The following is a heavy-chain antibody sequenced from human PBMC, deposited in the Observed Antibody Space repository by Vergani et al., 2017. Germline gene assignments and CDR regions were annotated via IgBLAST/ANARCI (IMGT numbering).Heavy chain of an antibody. CDR2: CDPQEGEK. Sequence: QVQLVQSGAEVKKPGASVKVSCKVSGYTLTEFSMHWLRQDPGKGLEWIGGCDPQEGEKIYAQKFQGRVTMTEDTSTDTAYMVLSSLRSEDTAVYYCATLGWDYYDSSGYYWGQGTLVTVSS. V-gene: IGHV1-24*01. D-gene: IGHD3-22*01. J-gene: IGHJ4*02. CDR1: GYTLTEFS. CDR3: ATLGWDYYDSSGYY.